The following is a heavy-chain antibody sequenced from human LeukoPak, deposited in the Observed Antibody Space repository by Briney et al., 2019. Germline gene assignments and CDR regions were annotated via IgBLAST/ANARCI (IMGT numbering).Heavy chain of an antibody. CDR3: AKDYSKYQLLNDAFDI. V-gene: IGHV3-23*01. CDR2: ISGSGGST. Sequence: PGGSLRLSCAASGFTFSSYAMSWVRQAPGKGLEWVSAISGSGGSTYYADSVKGRFTISRDNSKNTLYLQMNSLRAEDTAVYYCAKDYSKYQLLNDAFDIWGQGTMVTVSS. J-gene: IGHJ3*02. D-gene: IGHD2-2*01. CDR1: GFTFSSYA.